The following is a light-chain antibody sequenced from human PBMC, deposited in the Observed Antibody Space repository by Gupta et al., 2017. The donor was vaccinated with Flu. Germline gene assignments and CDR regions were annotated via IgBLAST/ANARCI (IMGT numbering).Light chain of an antibody. J-gene: IGLJ1*01. CDR1: SSDIGAGHD. CDR2: GNS. V-gene: IGLV1-40*01. CDR3: QSYDTGPSGPYV. Sequence: QSVLTQPPSLSGAPGQRVTISCTASSSDIGAGHDVHWYQQLPGTAPKLLIYGNSNRPSGVPDRFSVSKSGTSASLAITGLQAEDEADYYCQSYDTGPSGPYVFGTGTKVTVL.